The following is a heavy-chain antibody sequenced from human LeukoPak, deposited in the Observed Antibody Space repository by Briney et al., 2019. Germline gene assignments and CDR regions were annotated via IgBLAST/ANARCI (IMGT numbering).Heavy chain of an antibody. CDR3: ARATVARDTASDY. CDR2: IKKDGSQK. V-gene: IGHV3-7*01. D-gene: IGHD4-23*01. Sequence: GGSLRLSCAASGFTFSSFWMSWVRQAPGKGLEWVANIKKDGSQKYYVDSVEGRFTISRDNAKNSLYLQMNSLRAEDTAVYYCARATVARDTASDYWGQGTLVTVSS. J-gene: IGHJ4*02. CDR1: GFTFSSFW.